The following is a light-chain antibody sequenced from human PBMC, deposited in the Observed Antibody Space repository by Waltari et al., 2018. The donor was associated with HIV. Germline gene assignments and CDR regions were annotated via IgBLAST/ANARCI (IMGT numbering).Light chain of an antibody. V-gene: IGLV2-8*01. CDR1: SSDIGGYDF. CDR2: EVY. CDR3: SSYAGNYNLV. J-gene: IGLJ3*02. Sequence: QSALTPPPSASGSPGQSVTLSCTGSSSDIGGYDFVSWFQQPPGKAPNLVIYEVYKGPSGVPDRFSGSKSGNTASLTVSGLQAEDEAYYHCSSYAGNYNLVFGGGTKLTVL.